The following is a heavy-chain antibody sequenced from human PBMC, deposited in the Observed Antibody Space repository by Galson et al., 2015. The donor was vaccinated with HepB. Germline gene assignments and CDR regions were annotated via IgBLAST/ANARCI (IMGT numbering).Heavy chain of an antibody. CDR2: ISSSSSTI. J-gene: IGHJ4*02. CDR3: ARDLGSYYYGSGSCDY. CDR1: GFTFSSYS. V-gene: IGHV3-48*02. Sequence: SLRLSCAASGFTFSSYSMNWVRQAPGKGLEWVSYISSSSSTIYYADSVKGRFTISRDNAKNSLYLQMNSLRDEDTAVYYCARDLGSYYYGSGSCDYWGQGTLVTVSS. D-gene: IGHD3-10*01.